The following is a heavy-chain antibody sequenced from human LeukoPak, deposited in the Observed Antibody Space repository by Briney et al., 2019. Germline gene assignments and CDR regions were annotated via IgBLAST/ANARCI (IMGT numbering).Heavy chain of an antibody. CDR3: ARIAAPGNRRLNF. D-gene: IGHD6-13*01. J-gene: IGHJ4*02. Sequence: ASVKVSCKASGYTFTGYYMHWVRQAPGQGLEWMGWINPNSGATEYAQMFQGRVTMTRNTSISTAYMELTSLTSEDTAVYFCARIAAPGNRRLNFWGQGTLVTVSS. CDR2: INPNSGAT. V-gene: IGHV1-2*02. CDR1: GYTFTGYY.